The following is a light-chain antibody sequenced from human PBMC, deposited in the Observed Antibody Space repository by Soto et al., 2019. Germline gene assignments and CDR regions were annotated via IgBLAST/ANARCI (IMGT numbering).Light chain of an antibody. CDR3: QQYGSAPAWT. CDR1: QSISSSY. V-gene: IGKV3-20*01. CDR2: GAS. Sequence: IVLTQSPGTLSLSPGERATLSCRARQSISSSYLAWYQQKPGQAPRLLIYGASKRATGIPDRFSGSGSGTDFTLTISRLESEDLAVYYCQQYGSAPAWTFGQGTKVEIK. J-gene: IGKJ1*01.